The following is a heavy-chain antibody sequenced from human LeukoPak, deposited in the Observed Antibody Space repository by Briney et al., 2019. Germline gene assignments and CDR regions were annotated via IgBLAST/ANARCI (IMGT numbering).Heavy chain of an antibody. V-gene: IGHV4-59*01. CDR2: IYYSGST. Sequence: PSETLSPTCTVSGGSISSYYWSWIRQPPGKGLEWIGYIYYSGSTNYNPSLKSRVTISVDTSKNQFSLKLSSVTAADTAVYYCAREGGRGNYWGQGTLVTVSS. CDR1: GGSISSYY. CDR3: AREGGRGNY. D-gene: IGHD6-25*01. J-gene: IGHJ4*02.